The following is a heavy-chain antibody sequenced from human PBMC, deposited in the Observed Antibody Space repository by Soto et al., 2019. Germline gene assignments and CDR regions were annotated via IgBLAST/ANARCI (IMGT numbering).Heavy chain of an antibody. CDR2: INPSGGST. D-gene: IGHD2-2*01. Sequence: ASVKVSCKASGYTSTSYYMHWVRQAPGQGLEWMGIINPSGGSTSYAQKFQGRVTMTRDTSTSTVYMELSSLRSEDTAVYYCARDLRYCSSTSCAFPLNYWGQGTLVTVSS. V-gene: IGHV1-46*01. CDR3: ARDLRYCSSTSCAFPLNY. CDR1: GYTSTSYY. J-gene: IGHJ4*02.